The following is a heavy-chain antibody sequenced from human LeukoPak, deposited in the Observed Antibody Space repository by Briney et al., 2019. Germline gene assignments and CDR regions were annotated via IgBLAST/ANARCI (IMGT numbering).Heavy chain of an antibody. CDR2: IYPGDSDT. CDR3: AKHSKVSSGNYRDY. V-gene: IGHV5-51*01. D-gene: IGHD1-26*01. CDR1: GYSFTNYW. Sequence: GESLKISWKGSGYSFTNYWIGWVRQMPGKGLEGMGIIYPGDSDTRYSPSFQGQAAISADRSISPASLQWTGLKASDTAMYYCAKHSKVSSGNYRDYWGQGTLVTVSS. J-gene: IGHJ4*02.